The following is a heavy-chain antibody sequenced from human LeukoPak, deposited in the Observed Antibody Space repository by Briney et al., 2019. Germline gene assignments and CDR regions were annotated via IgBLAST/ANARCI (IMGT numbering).Heavy chain of an antibody. D-gene: IGHD3-16*01. CDR3: ATGRGNENLGY. CDR2: IYYSGST. Sequence: SETLSLTCTVSGGSISSGDYYWSWIRQPPGKGLEWIGYIYYSGSTYYNPSLKSRVTISVDTSKNRFSLKLTSVTAADTAVYYCATGRGNENLGYWGQGTLVTVSS. J-gene: IGHJ4*02. CDR1: GGSISSGDYY. V-gene: IGHV4-30-4*01.